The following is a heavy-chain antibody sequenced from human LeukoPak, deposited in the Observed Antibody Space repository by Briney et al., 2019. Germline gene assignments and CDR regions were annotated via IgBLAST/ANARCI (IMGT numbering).Heavy chain of an antibody. D-gene: IGHD3-10*01. J-gene: IGHJ6*02. Sequence: SETLSLTCAVYGGSFSGYYWSWIRQPPGKGLEWIGEINHSGSTNYNPSLKSRVTISVDTSKNQFSLKLSSVTAADTAVYYCARGHLKRRITMVRGGSPPAGYYYGMDVWGQGTTVTVSS. V-gene: IGHV4-34*01. CDR2: INHSGST. CDR1: GGSFSGYY. CDR3: ARGHLKRRITMVRGGSPPAGYYYGMDV.